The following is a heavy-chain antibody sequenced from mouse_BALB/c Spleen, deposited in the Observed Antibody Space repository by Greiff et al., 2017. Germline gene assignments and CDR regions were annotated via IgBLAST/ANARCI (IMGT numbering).Heavy chain of an antibody. J-gene: IGHJ1*01. CDR2: ISNGGGST. CDR3: ATAYYGNYWYFDV. Sequence: EVKLVESGGGLLQPGGSLKLSCAASGFTFSSYTMSWVRQTPEKRLEWVAYISNGGGSTYYPDTVKGRFTISRDNAKNTLYLQMSSLKSEDTAMYYCATAYYGNYWYFDVWGAGTTVTVSS. D-gene: IGHD2-10*01. CDR1: GFTFSSYT. V-gene: IGHV5-12-2*01.